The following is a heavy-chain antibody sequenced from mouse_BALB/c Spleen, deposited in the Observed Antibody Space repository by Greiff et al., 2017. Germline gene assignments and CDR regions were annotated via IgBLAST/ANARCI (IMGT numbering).Heavy chain of an antibody. Sequence: EVQLVESGGGLVQPGGSRKLSCAASGFTFSSFGMHWVRQAPEKGLEWVAYISSGSSTIYYADTVKGRFTIFRDNPKNTLYLHMSSLKSEDTAMYSCARQAAYVHWYFDVWGAGTTVTVSS. CDR1: GFTFSSFG. J-gene: IGHJ1*01. CDR3: ARQAAYVHWYFDV. CDR2: ISSGSSTI. V-gene: IGHV5-17*02. D-gene: IGHD1-1*01.